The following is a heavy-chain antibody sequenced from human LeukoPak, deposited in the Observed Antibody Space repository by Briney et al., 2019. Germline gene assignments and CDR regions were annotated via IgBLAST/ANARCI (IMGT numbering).Heavy chain of an antibody. V-gene: IGHV3-74*01. CDR3: ARGRPHGNDY. J-gene: IGHJ4*02. CDR2: IASDGSST. Sequence: GGSLRLSCAASGFTFSNYWMNWVRQAPGKGLVWVSRIASDGSSTTYADSVKGRFSISRDNAKNTLYLQMNSLRVEDTAVYYCARGRPHGNDYWGQGTLVTVSS. CDR1: GFTFSNYW. D-gene: IGHD4-23*01.